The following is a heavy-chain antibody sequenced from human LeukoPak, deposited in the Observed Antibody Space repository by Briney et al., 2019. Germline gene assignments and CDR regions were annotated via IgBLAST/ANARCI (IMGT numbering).Heavy chain of an antibody. Sequence: GGSLRLSCAASGFTFSSYWMSWVRQAPGKGLEWVANIKQDGSEKYYVDSVKGRFTISRDNAKNSLYLQMNSLRAEDTAVYYCARDRVGASYYFDYWGQGTLVTVCS. CDR3: ARDRVGASYYFDY. CDR1: GFTFSSYW. V-gene: IGHV3-7*01. D-gene: IGHD1-26*01. J-gene: IGHJ4*02. CDR2: IKQDGSEK.